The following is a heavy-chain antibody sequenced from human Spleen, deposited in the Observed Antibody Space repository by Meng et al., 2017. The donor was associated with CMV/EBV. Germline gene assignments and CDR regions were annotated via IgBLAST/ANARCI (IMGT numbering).Heavy chain of an antibody. CDR2: IHYSGST. D-gene: IGHD6-13*01. J-gene: IGHJ2*01. CDR1: GDSINSGGYY. Sequence: SETLSLTCTVSGDSINSGGYYWSWIRQHPGKGLEWIGYIHYSGSTNYTPSLKSRATISMDTSKNQFSLKLSSVTAADTAVYYCARASQQLMDWYFDLWGRGTLVTVSS. V-gene: IGHV4-31*03. CDR3: ARASQQLMDWYFDL.